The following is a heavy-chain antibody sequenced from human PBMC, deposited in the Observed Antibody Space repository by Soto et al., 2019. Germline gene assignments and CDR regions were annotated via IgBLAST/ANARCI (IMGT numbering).Heavy chain of an antibody. J-gene: IGHJ3*01. D-gene: IGHD2-15*01. CDR3: ARARWYDAFDV. Sequence: SETLSLTCAVSGFFISSGNYWGWIRKPPGKGLEWIGSILHGGNTYYNPSLKSGVTISVDMSKNQFSLKLNSVTAADTAVYYCARARWYDAFDVWGQGTVVTVSS. V-gene: IGHV4-38-2*01. CDR2: ILHGGNT. CDR1: GFFISSGNY.